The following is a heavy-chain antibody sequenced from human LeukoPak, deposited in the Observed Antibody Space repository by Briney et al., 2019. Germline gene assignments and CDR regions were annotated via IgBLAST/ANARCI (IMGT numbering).Heavy chain of an antibody. CDR3: ASLWGSKQVATEG. CDR1: GGTFSSYA. D-gene: IGHD5-12*01. CDR2: IIPIFGAA. J-gene: IGHJ4*02. Sequence: ASVKVSCKASGGTFSSYAISWVRQAPGQGLAWMGGIIPIFGAANYAQKCQGRVTITADESTSTAYMELSSLRSEDTAVYYCASLWGSKQVATEGWGQGTLVTVSS. V-gene: IGHV1-69*13.